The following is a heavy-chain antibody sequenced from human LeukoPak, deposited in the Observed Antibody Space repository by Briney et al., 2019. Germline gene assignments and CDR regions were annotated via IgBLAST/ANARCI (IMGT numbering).Heavy chain of an antibody. J-gene: IGHJ6*03. Sequence: PGGSLRLSCAASGFTFSSYSMHWVRQAPGKGLEWVSCISCSGSYIYYADSVKGRFTISRDNAKNSLYLQMNSLRAEDTAVYYCARVGESDFWSGCRLGAYDYYMDVWGKRTTVTVSS. V-gene: IGHV3-21*01. CDR3: ARVGESDFWSGCRLGAYDYYMDV. CDR1: GFTFSSYS. CDR2: ISCSGSYI. D-gene: IGHD3-3*01.